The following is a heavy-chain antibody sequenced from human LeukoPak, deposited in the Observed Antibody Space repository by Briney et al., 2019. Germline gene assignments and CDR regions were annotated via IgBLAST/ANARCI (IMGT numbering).Heavy chain of an antibody. CDR3: ARSDDFWSGSDAFDI. D-gene: IGHD3-3*01. CDR1: GYTFTSYG. Sequence: GASVKVSCKASGYTFTSYGISWVRQAPGQGLEWTGWISAYNGNTNYAQKLQGRVTVTTDTSTSTAYMELRSLRSDDTAVYYCARSDDFWSGSDAFDIWGQGTMVTVSS. J-gene: IGHJ3*02. CDR2: ISAYNGNT. V-gene: IGHV1-18*01.